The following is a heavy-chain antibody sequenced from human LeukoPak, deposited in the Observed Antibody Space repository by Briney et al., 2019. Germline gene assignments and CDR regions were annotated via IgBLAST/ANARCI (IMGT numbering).Heavy chain of an antibody. CDR1: GFTFSSYE. Sequence: GGSLRLSCAASGFTFSSYEMNWVRQAPGKGLEWVSYISSSGSTIYYADSVKGRFTISRDNAKNSLYLQMNSLRAEDTAVYYCARVGGTMVRGVIIRGRLYWGQGTLVTVSS. CDR3: ARVGGTMVRGVIIRGRLY. CDR2: ISSSGSTI. J-gene: IGHJ4*02. D-gene: IGHD3-10*01. V-gene: IGHV3-48*03.